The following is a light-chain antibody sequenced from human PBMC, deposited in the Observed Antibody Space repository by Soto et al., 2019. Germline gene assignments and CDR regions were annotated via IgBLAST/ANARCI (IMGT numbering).Light chain of an antibody. Sequence: DIVVTQSPDSLAVSLGERATINCKTSQSVLYSSNNKNYLAWYQQRPGQPPKLLIYWASTRESGVPDRFSGSGSGTYFTLTISSLQPEAVALYFCQQYYSTPMYTFGQGTKLEIK. CDR1: QSVLYSSNNKNY. J-gene: IGKJ2*01. CDR2: WAS. CDR3: QQYYSTPMYT. V-gene: IGKV4-1*01.